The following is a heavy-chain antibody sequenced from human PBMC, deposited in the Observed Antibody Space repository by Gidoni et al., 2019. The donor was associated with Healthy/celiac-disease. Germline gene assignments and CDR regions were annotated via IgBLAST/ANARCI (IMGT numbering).Heavy chain of an antibody. D-gene: IGHD6-13*01. CDR2: ISSRRSTI. CDR3: ARDFSPRAGLLGPPLDY. CDR1: GFTFCSYS. J-gene: IGHJ4*02. V-gene: IGHV3-48*02. Sequence: VQLVVSGGGLVQPGGSLSLSCAASGFTFCSYSMNWVRQVPGKGLEWVSYISSRRSTIYYADSVKGRFTISRDNAKNSLYLQMNSLRDEDTAVYYCARDFSPRAGLLGPPLDYWGQGTLVTVSS.